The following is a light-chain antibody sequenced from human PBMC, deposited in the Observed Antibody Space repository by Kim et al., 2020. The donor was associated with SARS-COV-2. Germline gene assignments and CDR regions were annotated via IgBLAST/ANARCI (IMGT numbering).Light chain of an antibody. J-gene: IGKJ5*01. V-gene: IGKV3-20*01. CDR1: HSITAKY. Sequence: PGQRATLSCRARHSITAKYLAWYQNRVGEAPRLVLFGTSHMATGIPDRFSGTWSETDFPLTINRLEHEYFAVYCCQHYGSSPLMAFGQGTRLEIK. CDR2: GTS. CDR3: QHYGSSPLMA.